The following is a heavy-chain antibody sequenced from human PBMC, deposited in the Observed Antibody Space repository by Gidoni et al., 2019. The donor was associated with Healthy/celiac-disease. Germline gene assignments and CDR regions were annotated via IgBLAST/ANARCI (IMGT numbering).Heavy chain of an antibody. J-gene: IGHJ6*02. CDR3: ARGTAAAGTGARGYYYYYGMDV. D-gene: IGHD6-13*01. Sequence: QVQLVQSGAEVKKPGASVKVSCKASGYTFTGSYMHWVRQAPGQGLEWMGWINPNSGGTNYAQKFQGRVTMTRDTSISTAYMGLSRLRSDDTAVYYCARGTAAAGTGARGYYYYYGMDVWGQGTTVTVSS. CDR2: INPNSGGT. V-gene: IGHV1-2*02. CDR1: GYTFTGSY.